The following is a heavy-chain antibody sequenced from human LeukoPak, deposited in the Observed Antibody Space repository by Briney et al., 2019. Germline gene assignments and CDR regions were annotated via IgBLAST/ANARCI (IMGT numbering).Heavy chain of an antibody. CDR1: GFTSSSYA. J-gene: IGHJ4*02. Sequence: GGSLRLSCAASGFTSSSYAMHWVRQAPGKGLEWVAVISYDGSNKYYADSVRGRFTISRDNSKNTLYLQMNSLRAEDTAVYYCAKRAFGSGSFYFDYWGQGTLVTVSS. D-gene: IGHD3-10*01. CDR2: ISYDGSNK. CDR3: AKRAFGSGSFYFDY. V-gene: IGHV3-30*04.